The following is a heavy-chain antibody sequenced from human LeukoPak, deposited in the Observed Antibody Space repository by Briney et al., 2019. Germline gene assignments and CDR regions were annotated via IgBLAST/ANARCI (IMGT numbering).Heavy chain of an antibody. CDR3: ARLTKRNDPFAV. CDR1: GDSINNYY. CDR2: ISYGGSS. D-gene: IGHD1-14*01. V-gene: IGHV4-59*01. J-gene: IGHJ3*01. Sequence: SESLSLTCSVSGDSINNYYMSWIRQPPGKGLEWIGYISYGGSSNYNPYLKSRLTISVDTSKNQFSLKVNAVTAADAAVYYCARLTKRNDPFAVLGQGKMV.